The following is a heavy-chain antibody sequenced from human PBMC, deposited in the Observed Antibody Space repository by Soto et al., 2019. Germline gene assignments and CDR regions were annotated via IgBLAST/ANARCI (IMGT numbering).Heavy chain of an antibody. CDR1: GFTFSSYW. Sequence: GGSLRLSCAASGFTFSSYWMHWVRQAPGKGLVWVSRINGDGSSTSYADSVKGRLTISRDNAKNTLYLQMNSLRAEDTAVYYCARDPLSGGYYDDPYFDYWGQGTLVTVSS. D-gene: IGHD3-22*01. J-gene: IGHJ4*02. CDR2: INGDGSST. V-gene: IGHV3-74*01. CDR3: ARDPLSGGYYDDPYFDY.